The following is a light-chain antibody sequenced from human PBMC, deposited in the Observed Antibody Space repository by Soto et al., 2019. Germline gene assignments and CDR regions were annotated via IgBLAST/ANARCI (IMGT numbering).Light chain of an antibody. CDR1: QSVSIN. CDR2: DTF. V-gene: IGKV3-11*01. Sequence: EIVLTQSPATLSLSPGERATLSCRASQSVSINLAWYQQKLGQAPRLLIYDTFNRATGIPARFSGSGSGTDFTLTISNLEPEYFAVYYCQQRSSWPTFGQGTKLEIK. CDR3: QQRSSWPT. J-gene: IGKJ2*01.